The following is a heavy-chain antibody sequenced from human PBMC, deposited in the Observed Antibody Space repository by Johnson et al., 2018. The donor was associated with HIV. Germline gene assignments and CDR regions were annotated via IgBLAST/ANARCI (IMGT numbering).Heavy chain of an antibody. V-gene: IGHV3-23*04. CDR1: GFTFSSYY. D-gene: IGHD5-12*01. CDR3: AKDREYSGYDWYDAFDI. Sequence: VQLVESGGGLVKPGGSLRLSCAASGFTFSSYYMSWISQAPGKGLEWVSYISGSGGSTYYADSVKGRFTISRDNSKNTLYLQMNSLRAEDTAVYYCAKDREYSGYDWYDAFDIWGQGTMVTVSS. CDR2: ISGSGGST. J-gene: IGHJ3*02.